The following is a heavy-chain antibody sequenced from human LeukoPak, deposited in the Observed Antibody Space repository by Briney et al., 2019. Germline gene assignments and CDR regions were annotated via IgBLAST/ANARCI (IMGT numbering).Heavy chain of an antibody. D-gene: IGHD6-19*01. CDR3: ARAVSGRGYYFDY. CDR2: IYYSGST. CDR1: GDSISSSSSY. Sequence: SETLSLTCTVSGDSISSSSSYWGWIRQPPGEGLEWIGSIYYSGSTNYNPSLKSRVTISVDKSKNQFSLNLGSVTAADTAVYYCARAVSGRGYYFDYWGQGTLVTVSS. J-gene: IGHJ4*02. V-gene: IGHV4-39*07.